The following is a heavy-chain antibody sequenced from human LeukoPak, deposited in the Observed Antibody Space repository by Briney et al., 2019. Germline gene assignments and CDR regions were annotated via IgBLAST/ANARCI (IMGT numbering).Heavy chain of an antibody. CDR1: GYSFTSSW. D-gene: IGHD1-26*01. CDR2: IYPGDSDT. CDR3: AIYSDTYYFDH. Sequence: GASLKVSCKGSGYSFTSSWIGWVRPLPGKGLEWMGIIYPGDSDTRYSPSFQGQVTISADKSISTAYLQWSSLKASDTAMYYCAIYSDTYYFDHWGQGTLVTISS. J-gene: IGHJ4*02. V-gene: IGHV5-51*01.